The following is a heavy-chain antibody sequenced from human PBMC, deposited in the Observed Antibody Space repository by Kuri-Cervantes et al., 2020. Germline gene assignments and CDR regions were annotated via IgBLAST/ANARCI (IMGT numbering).Heavy chain of an antibody. V-gene: IGHV3-7*01. D-gene: IGHD3-3*01. J-gene: IGHJ4*02. CDR3: ARDRTITIFGVVIPFFDY. Sequence: GESLKISCAASGFRFSSYWMSWVRQAPGKGLEWVANIKEDGSETNYVDSVKGRFTISRDNAKNSLYLQMNSLRAEDTAVYYCARDRTITIFGVVIPFFDYWGQGTLVTVSS. CDR1: GFRFSSYW. CDR2: IKEDGSET.